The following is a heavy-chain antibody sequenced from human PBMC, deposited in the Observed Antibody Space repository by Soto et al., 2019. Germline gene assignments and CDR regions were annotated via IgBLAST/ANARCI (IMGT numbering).Heavy chain of an antibody. CDR1: GFTFSAFA. D-gene: IGHD2-15*01. J-gene: IGHJ5*02. CDR3: VRGGGGGLFDP. CDR2: ISSSAGST. Sequence: GGSLRLSCAASGFTFSAFAMSWVRQAPGKGLEWVSTISSSAGSTFYADSVKGRFTVSRDNAKRSLYLQMMSLTAEDTAIYYCVRGGGGGLFDPWGQGTMVTVSS. V-gene: IGHV3-23*01.